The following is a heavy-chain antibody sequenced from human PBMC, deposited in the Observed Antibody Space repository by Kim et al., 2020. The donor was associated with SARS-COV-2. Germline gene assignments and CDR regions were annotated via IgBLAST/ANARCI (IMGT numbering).Heavy chain of an antibody. CDR2: MKPNSGNT. V-gene: IGHV1-8*01. D-gene: IGHD4-17*01. J-gene: IGHJ4*02. CDR1: GYTFTSFD. Sequence: ASVKVSCKASGYTFTSFDINWVRQATGQGLEWVGWMKPNSGNTGSAQKFQGRLTMTRNTSITTAYMELSSLRSEDTAVYYCARRNTVTTRTLDYWGQGTLVTVSS. CDR3: ARRNTVTTRTLDY.